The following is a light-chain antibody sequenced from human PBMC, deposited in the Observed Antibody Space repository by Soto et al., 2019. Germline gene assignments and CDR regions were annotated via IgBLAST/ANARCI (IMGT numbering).Light chain of an antibody. V-gene: IGKV3-15*01. J-gene: IGKJ1*01. CDR3: QQYDNWLTGT. CDR1: QAISDN. CDR2: DAS. Sequence: VMTQTPATLSVSPGERATLSCRASQAISDNLAWYQHKPGQPPRLLIYDASTRATGIPARFSGGGSGTEFTLPISSLQSEDFAVYDCQQYDNWLTGTFGQGAKVDIK.